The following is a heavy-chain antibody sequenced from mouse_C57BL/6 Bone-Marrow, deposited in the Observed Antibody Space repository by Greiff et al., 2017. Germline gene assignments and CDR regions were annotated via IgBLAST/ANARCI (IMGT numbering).Heavy chain of an antibody. V-gene: IGHV1-64*01. CDR1: GYTFTSYW. CDR3: ARWITTVVATRYYFDY. Sequence: VQLQQPGAELVKPGASVKLSCTASGYTFTSYWMHWVKQRPGQGLEWIGMIHPNSGSTNYNEKFKSKATLTVDKSSSTAYMQLSSLTSEDSAVYYCARWITTVVATRYYFDYWGQGTTLTVSS. D-gene: IGHD1-1*01. CDR2: IHPNSGST. J-gene: IGHJ2*01.